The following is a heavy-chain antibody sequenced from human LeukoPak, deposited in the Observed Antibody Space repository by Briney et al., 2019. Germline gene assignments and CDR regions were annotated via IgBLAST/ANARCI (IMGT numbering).Heavy chain of an antibody. CDR3: ATSYDMGWLIGY. J-gene: IGHJ4*02. D-gene: IGHD3/OR15-3a*01. V-gene: IGHV3-7*03. Sequence: GGSLRLSCAASGFTFGDTWMSWVRQVPGQGLEWVANIKQDGSEKFYVASVKGRFTIPRDNGKSSLYLQMNSLRAEDTALYYCATSYDMGWLIGYWGQGTLVTVSS. CDR2: IKQDGSEK. CDR1: GFTFGDTW.